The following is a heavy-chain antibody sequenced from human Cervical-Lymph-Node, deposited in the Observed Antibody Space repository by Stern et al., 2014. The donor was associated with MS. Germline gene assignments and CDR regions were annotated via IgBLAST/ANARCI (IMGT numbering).Heavy chain of an antibody. CDR1: GFTFSNYG. V-gene: IGHV3-33*01. CDR2: IWDDGNKK. D-gene: IGHD1-7*01. Sequence: MQLVESGGGVVQPGRSLRLSCAASGFTFSNYGMHWVRQAPGTGLEWLAVIWDDGNKKYYADSVKGLFAISRDNSKNTLFLQMSSLTAEDTALYYCARGNWNYEGMGYWGQGTLVTVSS. CDR3: ARGNWNYEGMGY. J-gene: IGHJ4*02.